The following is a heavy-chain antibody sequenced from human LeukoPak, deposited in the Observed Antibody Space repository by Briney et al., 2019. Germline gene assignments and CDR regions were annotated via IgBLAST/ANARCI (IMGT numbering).Heavy chain of an antibody. CDR3: ARDRSGSWTTDY. J-gene: IGHJ4*02. D-gene: IGHD6-13*01. CDR1: GYTFTSFH. CDR2: INPSDGGT. Sequence: ASVKVSSKASGYTFTSFHIHWVRQAPGQGLEWMGIINPSDGGTTYAQKFRGRVTMTRDTSTSRVYMELSSLRSEDTAVFYCARDRSGSWTTDYWGQGTLVSVSS. V-gene: IGHV1-46*01.